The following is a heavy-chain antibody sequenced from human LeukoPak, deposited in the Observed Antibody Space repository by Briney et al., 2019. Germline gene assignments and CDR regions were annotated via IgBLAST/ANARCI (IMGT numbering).Heavy chain of an antibody. CDR2: INPNSGGT. D-gene: IGHD2-2*01. V-gene: IGHV1-2*02. J-gene: IGHJ6*02. CDR1: GYTFTGYY. Sequence: EASVKVSCKASGYTFTGYYMHWVRQAPGQGLEWMGWINPNSGGTNYAQKFQGRVTMTRDTSIGTAYMELSRLRSDDTAVYYCARDLVVVPAAINYYYYGMDVWGQGTTVTVSS. CDR3: ARDLVVVPAAINYYYYGMDV.